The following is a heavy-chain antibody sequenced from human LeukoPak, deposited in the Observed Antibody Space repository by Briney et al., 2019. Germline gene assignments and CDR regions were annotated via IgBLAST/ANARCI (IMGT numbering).Heavy chain of an antibody. V-gene: IGHV3-64*01. CDR2: ISSNGGST. CDR3: ARSNSGSYWGHFDY. Sequence: GGSLRLSCAASGFTFSSYAMHWVRQAPGKGLEYVSAISSNGGSTYYANSVKGRFTISRDNSKNTLYLQMGSLRAEDMAVYYCARSNSGSYWGHFDYWGQGTLVTVSS. J-gene: IGHJ4*02. CDR1: GFTFSSYA. D-gene: IGHD3-10*01.